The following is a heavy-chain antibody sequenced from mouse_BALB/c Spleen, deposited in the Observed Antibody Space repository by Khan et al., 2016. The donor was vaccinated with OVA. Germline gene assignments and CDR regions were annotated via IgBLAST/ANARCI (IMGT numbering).Heavy chain of an antibody. D-gene: IGHD1-1*01. CDR1: GFTFSTYG. Sequence: EVQLLATGGDLVKPGGSLKLSCAASGFTFSTYGMSWVRQTPDKRLEWVATISTGGSYTYYPDSVKGRFTISRDNAKNTLYLQMSSLKSEDTAMFYCARLAYYYDSEGFAYWGQGTLVTVSA. CDR2: ISTGGSYT. J-gene: IGHJ3*01. CDR3: ARLAYYYDSEGFAY. V-gene: IGHV5-6*01.